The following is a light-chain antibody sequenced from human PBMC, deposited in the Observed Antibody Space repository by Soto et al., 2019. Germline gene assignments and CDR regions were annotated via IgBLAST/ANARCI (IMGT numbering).Light chain of an antibody. J-gene: IGKJ2*01. V-gene: IGKV1-5*03. CDR1: QSISTW. CDR2: MAS. CDR3: QQYNTYPYT. Sequence: DTPMTQSPSTLSAAVGDRVTITCRASQSISTWLAWYQQKPGKAPNLLIYMASSLESEVPSRFSGSGSGTEFTLTISSLQPDDFATYYCQQYNTYPYTFGQGTKLEIK.